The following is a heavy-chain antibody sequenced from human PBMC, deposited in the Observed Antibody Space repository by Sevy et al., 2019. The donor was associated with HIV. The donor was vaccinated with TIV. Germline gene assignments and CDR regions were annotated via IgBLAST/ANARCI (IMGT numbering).Heavy chain of an antibody. CDR1: GFGLSNHA. Sequence: GGSLRLSCAASGFGLSNHAMIWVRQAPGKGLEWVAGISYDARKKYYADSVRGRFTISRDDSKNTLYLQMNSLTTEDTAVYYCARLVGYCSGGRCFIIDFWGQGTLVTVSS. J-gene: IGHJ4*02. CDR2: ISYDARKK. D-gene: IGHD2-15*01. CDR3: ARLVGYCSGGRCFIIDF. V-gene: IGHV3-30*01.